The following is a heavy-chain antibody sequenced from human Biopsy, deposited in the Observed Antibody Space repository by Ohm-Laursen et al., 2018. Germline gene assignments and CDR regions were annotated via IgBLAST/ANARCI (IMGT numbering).Heavy chain of an antibody. Sequence: SDTLSLTCTVSGGSIDTQSWIRQPAGKGLEWIGRVDIRGHADYSSSLKSQVTISVDTSTNQFSLKVSSVTAADTALYFCARHPTGFWFDPWGHGTLVTVSS. CDR1: GGSIDTQS. J-gene: IGHJ5*02. CDR2: VDIRGHA. CDR3: ARHPTGFWFDP. V-gene: IGHV4-4*07.